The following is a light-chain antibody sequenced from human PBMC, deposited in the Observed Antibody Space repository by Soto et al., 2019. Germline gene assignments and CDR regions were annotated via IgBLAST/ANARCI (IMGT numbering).Light chain of an antibody. J-gene: IGKJ4*01. CDR1: QSVTTF. CDR2: DVS. V-gene: IGKV3-11*01. CDR3: QQRINWPLT. Sequence: EIVLTQSPVTLSLSPGERATLSCRASQSVTTFLAWYQQKPGQAPRLLIYDVSSRATGIPARFSGSGSGTDFTLTISSLEPEGFAVYYCQQRINWPLTFGGGTKVEIK.